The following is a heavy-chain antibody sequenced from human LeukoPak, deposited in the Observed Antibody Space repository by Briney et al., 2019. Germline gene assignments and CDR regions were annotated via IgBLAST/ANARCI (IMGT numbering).Heavy chain of an antibody. Sequence: GGSLRLSCAASGFTFSSYGMHWVRQAPGKGLEWVAFIRYDGSKQYYADSVKGRFTISRDNSKNTLFLQMNSLRGEDTAVYYCAKDGRSSGWNAAPGYWGQGTLVTVSS. J-gene: IGHJ4*02. D-gene: IGHD6-19*01. V-gene: IGHV3-30*02. CDR1: GFTFSSYG. CDR2: IRYDGSKQ. CDR3: AKDGRSSGWNAAPGY.